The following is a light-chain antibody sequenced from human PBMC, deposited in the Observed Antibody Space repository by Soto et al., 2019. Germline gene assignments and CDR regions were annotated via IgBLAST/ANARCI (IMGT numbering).Light chain of an antibody. CDR1: QSVSSTY. CDR3: QQYGSSPSIT. Sequence: EIVLTQSPGTLFLSPGERATLSCRASQSVSSTYFAWYQQKPGQAPRLLIYGASSRATGIPDRFSGSGSGTDFTLTISRLEPEDFAVYYCQQYGSSPSITFGQGTRLEIK. V-gene: IGKV3-20*01. J-gene: IGKJ5*01. CDR2: GAS.